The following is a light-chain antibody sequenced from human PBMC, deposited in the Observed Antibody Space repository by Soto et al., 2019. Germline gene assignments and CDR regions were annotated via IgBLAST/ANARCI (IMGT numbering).Light chain of an antibody. Sequence: EIVLTQSPGSLSLSPGERATLSCRASQSVDSSFFAWYQQKPGQAPRLLIYGASNRATGIPDRFSGRGSGTDFTLTITGPEPEDFAVYYCQQYVSSVTFGQGTKVEIK. J-gene: IGKJ1*01. CDR3: QQYVSSVT. CDR2: GAS. CDR1: QSVDSSF. V-gene: IGKV3-20*01.